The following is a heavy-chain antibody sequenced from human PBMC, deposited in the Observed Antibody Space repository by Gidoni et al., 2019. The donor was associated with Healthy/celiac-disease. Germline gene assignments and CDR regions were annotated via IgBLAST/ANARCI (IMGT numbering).Heavy chain of an antibody. CDR2: ISGSGGST. J-gene: IGHJ6*03. V-gene: IGHV3-23*01. Sequence: EVQLLESGGGLVQPGGSLRLSCAASGFTFSSYAMSWVRQAPGKGLEWVSAISGSGGSTYYADSVKGRFTISRDNSKNTLYLQMNSLRAEDTAVYYCAKDQRVAARYYYYYMDVWGKGTTVTVSS. D-gene: IGHD2-15*01. CDR1: GFTFSSYA. CDR3: AKDQRVAARYYYYYMDV.